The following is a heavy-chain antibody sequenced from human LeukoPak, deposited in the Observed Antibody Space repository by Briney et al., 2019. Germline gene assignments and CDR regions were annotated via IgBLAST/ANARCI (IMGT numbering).Heavy chain of an antibody. Sequence: ASVKVSCKPSGYTFTNYDINWVRQAPGQGLEWMGWMNPKSGKTGYAQKFQGRVTIIRNTSISTAYMELSSLRSDDTAVYYCARVGGTYSSSSFDYWGQGTLVTVSS. V-gene: IGHV1-8*03. CDR2: MNPKSGKT. CDR3: ARVGGTYSSSSFDY. CDR1: GYTFTNYD. D-gene: IGHD6-6*01. J-gene: IGHJ4*02.